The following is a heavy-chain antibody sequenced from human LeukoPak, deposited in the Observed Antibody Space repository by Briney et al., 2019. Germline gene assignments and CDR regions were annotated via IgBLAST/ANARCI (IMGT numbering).Heavy chain of an antibody. CDR3: ARIPGIAVAGDY. Sequence: ASVKVSCMASGYTFTGYYMHWVRQAPGQGLEWMGWINPNSGGTNYAQKFQGRVTMTRDTSISTAYMELSRLRSDDTAVYYCARIPGIAVAGDYWGQGTLVTVSS. D-gene: IGHD6-19*01. CDR1: GYTFTGYY. CDR2: INPNSGGT. J-gene: IGHJ4*02. V-gene: IGHV1-2*02.